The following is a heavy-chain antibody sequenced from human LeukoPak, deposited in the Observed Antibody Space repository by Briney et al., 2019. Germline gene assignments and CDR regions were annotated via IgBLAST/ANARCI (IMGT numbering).Heavy chain of an antibody. CDR2: IIPIFGTA. CDR1: GGTFSSYA. J-gene: IGHJ3*02. CDR3: ARPGVGSGRYGAFDI. D-gene: IGHD5-18*01. Sequence: SVKVSCKASGGTFSSYAISWVRQAPGQGLEWMGGIIPIFGTANYAQKFQGRVTITADESTSTAYMELSSLRSVTAADTAVYYCARPGVGSGRYGAFDIWGQGTMVTVSS. V-gene: IGHV1-69*13.